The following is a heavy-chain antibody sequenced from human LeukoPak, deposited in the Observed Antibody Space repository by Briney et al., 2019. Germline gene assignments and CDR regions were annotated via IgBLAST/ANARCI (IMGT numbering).Heavy chain of an antibody. CDR1: GGTFSSYA. Sequence: SVKVSCKASGGTFSSYAISWVRQAPGQGLEWMEGIIPIFGTANYAQKFQGRVTITTDESTSTAYMELSSLRSEDTAVYYCARDIAVAGIWFDPWGQGTLVTVSS. CDR3: ARDIAVAGIWFDP. D-gene: IGHD6-19*01. V-gene: IGHV1-69*05. CDR2: IIPIFGTA. J-gene: IGHJ5*02.